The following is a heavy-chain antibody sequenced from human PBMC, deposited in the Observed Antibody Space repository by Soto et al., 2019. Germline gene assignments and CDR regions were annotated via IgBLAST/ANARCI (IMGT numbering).Heavy chain of an antibody. Sequence: EVQLVESGGGLVQPGGSLRLSCAASGFTFSSHWMHWVRQAPGKGLIWVSQITSDGSSTSYADSVKGRFTVSRDNAKNTVYLQMTSLRAEDTAVYYCARGGGGFDYWGQGTLVTVSS. V-gene: IGHV3-74*01. D-gene: IGHD3-16*01. CDR3: ARGGGGFDY. CDR1: GFTFSSHW. J-gene: IGHJ4*02. CDR2: ITSDGSST.